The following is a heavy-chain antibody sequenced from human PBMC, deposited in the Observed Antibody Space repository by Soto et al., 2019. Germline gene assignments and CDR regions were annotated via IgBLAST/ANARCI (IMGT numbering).Heavy chain of an antibody. V-gene: IGHV3-21*01. D-gene: IGHD4-17*01. J-gene: IGHJ4*02. CDR2: ISSSSSYI. Sequence: EVQLVESGGGLVKPXGSLRLSCAASGFTFSSYSMNWVRQAPGKGLEWVSSISSSSSYIYYADSVKGRFTISXXXXXXXXXLQMNSLRAEDTAVYYCARGAPYGSWGQGTLVTVSS. CDR1: GFTFSSYS. CDR3: ARGAPYGS.